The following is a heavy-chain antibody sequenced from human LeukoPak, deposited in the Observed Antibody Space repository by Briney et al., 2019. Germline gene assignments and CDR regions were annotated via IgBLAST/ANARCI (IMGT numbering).Heavy chain of an antibody. J-gene: IGHJ4*02. CDR3: AKDQDIVVVIATPDFDY. CDR2: IRYEGSNK. CDR1: GFTFSIYG. V-gene: IGHV3-30*02. Sequence: GGSLRLSCAAAGFTFSIYGMHWVRQAPGKGLEWVAFIRYEGSNKYYAEQVKGRFTISRENSKNTLYLQMNSLSAEDTAVYSCAKDQDIVVVIATPDFDYWGQGNLVTVSS. D-gene: IGHD2-21*01.